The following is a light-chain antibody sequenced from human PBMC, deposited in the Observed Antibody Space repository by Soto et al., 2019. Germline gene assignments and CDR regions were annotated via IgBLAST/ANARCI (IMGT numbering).Light chain of an antibody. CDR1: SSDVGGHNH. CDR2: DVN. Sequence: QSALTQPRSVSGSPGQSVTVSCTGTSSDVGGHNHVSWYQQHPGKAPKLMISDVNKRPSGVPDRFYVSKSGNTASLTISGLQAEDEADYYCCSFAGRIFVFGTGTKLTVL. J-gene: IGLJ1*01. CDR3: CSFAGRIFV. V-gene: IGLV2-11*01.